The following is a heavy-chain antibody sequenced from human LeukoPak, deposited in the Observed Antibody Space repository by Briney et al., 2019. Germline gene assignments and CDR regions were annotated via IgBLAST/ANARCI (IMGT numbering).Heavy chain of an antibody. CDR2: IHPRSGDT. D-gene: IGHD3-10*01. Sequence: ASGKYAGKACGYSFTAFYIQWVRQAPGQWLEWMGWIHPRSGDTRYAQKFQGRVTMARDTSISTVYMDLSSLGSDDTAVYYCARDGEYGTGSYYRGSFDYWGQGILVTVSS. V-gene: IGHV1-2*02. CDR3: ARDGEYGTGSYYRGSFDY. CDR1: GYSFTAFY. J-gene: IGHJ4*02.